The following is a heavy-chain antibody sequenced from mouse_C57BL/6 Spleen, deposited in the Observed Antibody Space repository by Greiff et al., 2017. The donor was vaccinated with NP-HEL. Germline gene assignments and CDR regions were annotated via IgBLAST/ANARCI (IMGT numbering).Heavy chain of an antibody. J-gene: IGHJ2*01. Sequence: QVQLQQSGAELVKPGASVKMSCKASGYTFTSYWITWVKQRPGQGLEWIGDIYPGSGSTNYNEKFKSKATLTVDTSSSTAYMQLSSLTSEDSAVYYCVITTVVEGNYFDYWGQGTTLTVSS. CDR2: IYPGSGST. CDR1: GYTFTSYW. D-gene: IGHD1-1*01. V-gene: IGHV1-55*01. CDR3: VITTVVEGNYFDY.